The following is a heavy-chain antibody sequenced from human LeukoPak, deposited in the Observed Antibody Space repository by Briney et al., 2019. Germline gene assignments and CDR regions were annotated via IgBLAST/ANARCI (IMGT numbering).Heavy chain of an antibody. Sequence: SETLSLTCTVSGGSISSSSYYWGWIRQPPGKGLEWIGSIYYSGSTYYNPSLKSRVSISVDTSKNQFSLKLSSVTAADTAVYYCALSHIVATKIDSWGQGTLVTVSS. J-gene: IGHJ4*02. D-gene: IGHD5-12*01. CDR2: IYYSGST. V-gene: IGHV4-39*07. CDR3: ALSHIVATKIDS. CDR1: GGSISSSSYY.